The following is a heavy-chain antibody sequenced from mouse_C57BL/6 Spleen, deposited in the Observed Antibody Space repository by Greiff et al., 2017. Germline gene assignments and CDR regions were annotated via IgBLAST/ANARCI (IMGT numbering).Heavy chain of an antibody. CDR3: AKHGGRYAMDY. V-gene: IGHV2-9*01. J-gene: IGHJ4*01. Sequence: VQRVESGPGLVAPSQSLSITCTVSGFSLTSHGVDWVRQPPGKGLEWLGVIWGCGCTNYNSALISGPSLSKDNTQSQVFMKMNSLQADDTAMYYCAKHGGRYAMDYWGQGTSVTVSS. CDR2: IWGCGCT. CDR1: GFSLTSHG.